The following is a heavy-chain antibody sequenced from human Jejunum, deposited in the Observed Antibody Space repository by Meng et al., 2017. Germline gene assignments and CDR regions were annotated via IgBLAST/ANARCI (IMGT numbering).Heavy chain of an antibody. CDR3: AMGPYRYFDY. CDR1: GNSITNYY. J-gene: IGHJ4*02. D-gene: IGHD3-16*02. Sequence: SDTLSLTFIVSGNSITNYYRSWIRQAPGKGLEWIGYMYTSASTNYNPSLESRVTIAIDTSKTHFSLKLRSVTAADTAVYFCAMGPYRYFDYWGQGMLVTVSS. CDR2: MYTSAST. V-gene: IGHV4-4*08.